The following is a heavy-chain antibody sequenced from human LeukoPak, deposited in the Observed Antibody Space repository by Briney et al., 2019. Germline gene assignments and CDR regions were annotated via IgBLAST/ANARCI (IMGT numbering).Heavy chain of an antibody. J-gene: IGHJ4*02. V-gene: IGHV1-2*02. CDR1: GYTFTGYY. D-gene: IGHD2-15*01. CDR2: INPNSGGT. CDR3: ASSTYCSGGSCYSE. Sequence: VASVKVSCKASGYTFTGYYMHWVRQAPGQGLEWMGWINPNSGGTNYAQKFQGRVTMTRDTSISTAYMELSRLRSDDTAVYYCASSTYCSGGSCYSEWGQGTLVTVSS.